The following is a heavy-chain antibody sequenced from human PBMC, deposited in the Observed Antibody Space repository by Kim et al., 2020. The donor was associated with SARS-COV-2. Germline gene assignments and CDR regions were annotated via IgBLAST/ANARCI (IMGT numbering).Heavy chain of an antibody. CDR2: VDHYNGNT. D-gene: IGHD2-15*01. V-gene: IGHV4-39*02. CDR3: ARPAPWQWYLVDD. Sequence: SETLSLSCTVSSDSSSSSSYSWGWIRQAPGKGLEWIGSVDHYNGNTYYNPSLKSRVTISVDTSKTHFSLQLTSVTAADTAVYFCARPAPWQWYLVDDWG. J-gene: IGHJ4*01. CDR1: SDSSSSSSYS.